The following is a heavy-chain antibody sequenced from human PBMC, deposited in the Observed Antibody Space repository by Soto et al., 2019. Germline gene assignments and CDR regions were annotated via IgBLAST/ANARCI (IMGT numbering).Heavy chain of an antibody. CDR2: ISAYNGNT. CDR1: GYTFTSYG. Sequence: QVQLVQSGAEVKKPGASVKVSCKASGYTFTSYGISWVRQAPGQGLEWMGWISAYNGNTNYAQKLQGRVTMTTDTSTSTAYMARRSLRSDDMAGFYCARNPAVGLVSYWGQATLVTVSS. CDR3: ARNPAVGLVSY. J-gene: IGHJ4*02. V-gene: IGHV1-18*03.